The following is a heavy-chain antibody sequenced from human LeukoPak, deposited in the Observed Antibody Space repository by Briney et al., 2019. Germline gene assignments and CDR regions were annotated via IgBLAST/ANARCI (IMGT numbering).Heavy chain of an antibody. V-gene: IGHV3-33*01. CDR3: ARATRPPSYSSVYFDY. Sequence: PGGSLRLSCAASGFTFSSYGMHWVRQAPGKGLEWVAVIWYDGSNKYYADSVKGRFTISRDNSKNTLYLQMNSLRAEDTAVYYCARATRPPSYSSVYFDYWGQGTLVTVSS. D-gene: IGHD6-19*01. J-gene: IGHJ4*02. CDR2: IWYDGSNK. CDR1: GFTFSSYG.